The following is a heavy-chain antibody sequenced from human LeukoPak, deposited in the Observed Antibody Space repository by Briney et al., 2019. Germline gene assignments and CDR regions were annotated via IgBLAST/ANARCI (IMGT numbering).Heavy chain of an antibody. V-gene: IGHV4-59*08. CDR3: ARQGSGGRSFDV. D-gene: IGHD1-26*01. CDR1: GDSISTYY. J-gene: IGHJ3*01. CDR2: MYNSGST. Sequence: SETLSLTCTVSGDSISTYYWSWIRQPPGKGLEWIGYMYNSGSTNYNPSLKSRVTISIDTSKDQVSLRLSSVTAADTAVYYCARQGSGGRSFDVWGQGTMVTVSS.